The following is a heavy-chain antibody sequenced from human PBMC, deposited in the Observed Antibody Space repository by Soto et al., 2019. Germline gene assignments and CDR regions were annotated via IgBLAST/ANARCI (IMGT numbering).Heavy chain of an antibody. CDR1: GFTFTTYD. CDR3: VRTRPAPMLRHNWFEP. J-gene: IGHJ5*02. V-gene: IGHV3-21*01. Sequence: EVQLVESGGGLVKPGGSLRLSCAASGFTFTTYDMNWVRQAPGKGLEWVSSITTTSRYIYYADSVRGRFTISRRNAKNSLLLQIDRLRAADTAVYYCVRTRPAPMLRHNWFEPRGKGTLVTVSS. D-gene: IGHD3-10*02. CDR2: ITTTSRYI.